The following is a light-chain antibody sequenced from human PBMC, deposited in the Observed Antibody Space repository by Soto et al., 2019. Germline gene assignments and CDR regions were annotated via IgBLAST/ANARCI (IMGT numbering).Light chain of an antibody. CDR3: QQFDNLIT. CDR1: QRISNNY. CDR2: DAS. V-gene: IGKV3D-20*01. Sequence: PGERATLSCGASQRISNNYLAWYQQKPGLAPRLLIYDASNRAAGTPDRFSGSGSGTDFTLTISRLEPEDFAVYYCQQFDNLITFGGGTKVEIK. J-gene: IGKJ4*01.